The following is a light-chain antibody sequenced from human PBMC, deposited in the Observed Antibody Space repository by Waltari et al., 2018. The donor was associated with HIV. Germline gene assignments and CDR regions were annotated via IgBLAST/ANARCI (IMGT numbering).Light chain of an antibody. CDR1: QSISTY. V-gene: IGKV1-39*01. J-gene: IGKJ4*01. CDR2: SAS. Sequence: DIQMTQTPSSLSASAGDRVTVTCRASQSISTYLNWYQQKLGTAPKLLIFSASRLQSGVPSRFSGSGSGTDFTLTISSLEPEDFAVYYCQQRSNWLSLSFGGGTKVEIK. CDR3: QQRSNWLSLS.